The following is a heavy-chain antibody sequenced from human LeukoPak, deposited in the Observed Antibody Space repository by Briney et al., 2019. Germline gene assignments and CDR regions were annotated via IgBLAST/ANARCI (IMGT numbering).Heavy chain of an antibody. CDR2: INHSGST. J-gene: IGHJ4*02. Sequence: SETLSLTCAVYGGSFSGYYWSWIRQPPGKGLEWIGEINHSGSTNYNPSLKSRVTISVDTSKNQFSLKLSSVTAADTAVYYCAGRYCTNGVCYTGFDYWGQGTLVTVSS. V-gene: IGHV4-34*01. CDR3: AGRYCTNGVCYTGFDY. CDR1: GGSFSGYY. D-gene: IGHD2-8*01.